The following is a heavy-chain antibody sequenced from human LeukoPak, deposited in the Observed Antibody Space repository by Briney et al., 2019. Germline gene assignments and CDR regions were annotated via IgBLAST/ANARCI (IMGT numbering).Heavy chain of an antibody. CDR3: AKDHIPNYHDSSGYPYY. V-gene: IGHV3-23*01. D-gene: IGHD3-22*01. J-gene: IGHJ4*02. CDR2: IGGSGDST. Sequence: GGSLRLSCAASGFTFSSYAMGWVRQAPGKGLEWVSGIGGSGDSTYYADSVKGRFTISRDNSKNTLYLQMNTLRAEDTAVYYCAKDHIPNYHDSSGYPYYWGQGTLVTVSS. CDR1: GFTFSSYA.